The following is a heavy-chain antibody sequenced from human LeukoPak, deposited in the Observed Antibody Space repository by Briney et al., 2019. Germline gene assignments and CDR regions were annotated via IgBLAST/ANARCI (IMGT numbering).Heavy chain of an antibody. D-gene: IGHD3-10*01. J-gene: IGHJ4*02. CDR2: FNHNGIT. Sequence: SETLSLTCGVYGGSFSAYDYWIWIRQPPGKGLEWIGEFNHNGITSYNPSLKSRVTISIDTSKNQFSLKLNSVTAADTAVYYCARGNRRLGYYGSGSRLPFDSWGQGTLVTVSS. V-gene: IGHV4-34*01. CDR1: GGSFSAYDY. CDR3: ARGNRRLGYYGSGSRLPFDS.